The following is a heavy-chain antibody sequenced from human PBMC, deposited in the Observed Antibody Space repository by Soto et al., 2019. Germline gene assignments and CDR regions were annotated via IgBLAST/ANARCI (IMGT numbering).Heavy chain of an antibody. Sequence: ASVKVSCKASGGTFSSYAISWVRQAPGQGLEWMGWISGDNGQTTYGQKFQGRVAMTTDTSTSTAYMELRSLRSDDTAVYYCAKTRRLITAVGIPFDPWGQGTLVTVS. CDR2: ISGDNGQT. D-gene: IGHD6-13*01. V-gene: IGHV1-18*01. CDR3: AKTRRLITAVGIPFDP. J-gene: IGHJ5*02. CDR1: GGTFSSYA.